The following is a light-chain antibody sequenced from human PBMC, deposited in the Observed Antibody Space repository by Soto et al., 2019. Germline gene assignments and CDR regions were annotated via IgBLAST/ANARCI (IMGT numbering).Light chain of an antibody. V-gene: IGLV2-14*01. CDR1: SSDIGGYNY. Sequence: QSALTQPASVSGSPVQSITISCTGTSSDIGGYNYVSWYQQHPGKAPKLMIYDVSNRPSGVSNRFSGSKSGNTASLTISGLQAEDEADFYCTSYTSNSTLVFGTGTKVTVL. CDR3: TSYTSNSTLV. CDR2: DVS. J-gene: IGLJ1*01.